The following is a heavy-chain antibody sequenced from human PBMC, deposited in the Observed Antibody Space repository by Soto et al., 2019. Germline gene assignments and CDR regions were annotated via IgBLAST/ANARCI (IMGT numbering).Heavy chain of an antibody. CDR2: ISKDGSNK. J-gene: IGHJ4*02. V-gene: IGHV3-30-3*01. D-gene: IGHD2-21*02. CDR3: ARSYCGDDCALDY. Sequence: QVQLVESGGGVVQPGRSLRLSCAASGFTFSSYVMHWVRQAPGKGLEWVAVISKDGSNKHYADSVKGRFTISRDNSKNPLYLQMSSLRAEDTTVYYCARSYCGDDCALDYWGQGTLVTVSS. CDR1: GFTFSSYV.